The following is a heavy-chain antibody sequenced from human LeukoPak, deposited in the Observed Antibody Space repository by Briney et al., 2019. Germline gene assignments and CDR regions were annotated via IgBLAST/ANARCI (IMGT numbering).Heavy chain of an antibody. CDR1: GGSISSGDYY. J-gene: IGHJ4*02. CDR2: IYYSGST. V-gene: IGHV4-39*01. D-gene: IGHD6-19*01. Sequence: PSETLSLICTVSGGSISSGDYYWGWIRQPPGKGLEWIGSIYYSGSTYYNPSLKSRVTISVDTSKNQFSLKLSSVTAADTAVYYCALYSSGAHFDYWGQGTLVTVSS. CDR3: ALYSSGAHFDY.